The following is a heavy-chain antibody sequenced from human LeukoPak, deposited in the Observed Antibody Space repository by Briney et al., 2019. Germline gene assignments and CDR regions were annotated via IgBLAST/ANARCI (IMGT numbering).Heavy chain of an antibody. V-gene: IGHV5-51*01. CDR3: ARLDDILTGRPIDY. D-gene: IGHD3-9*01. CDR1: GSIFTSYW. J-gene: IGHJ4*02. Sequence: GASLQISCKGSGSIFTSYWIGWVRPLPGKGLEWMGIIYPGDSDTRYSPSFQGQVTISADKSISTAYLQWSSLKASDTAMYYCARLDDILTGRPIDYWGQGTLVTVSS. CDR2: IYPGDSDT.